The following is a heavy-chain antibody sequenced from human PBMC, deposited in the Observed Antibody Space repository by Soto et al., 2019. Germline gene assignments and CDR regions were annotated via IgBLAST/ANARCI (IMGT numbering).Heavy chain of an antibody. CDR1: GFTFRSYA. CDR3: AKIRVRGITGDFDY. D-gene: IGHD7-27*01. V-gene: IGHV3-23*01. J-gene: IGHJ4*02. Sequence: GGSLRLSCAASGFTFRSYARSWVRQAPGKGLEWVSAISGSGGSTYYADSVKGRVNISRDNSKNTMDLKMNSLRAEDTTLYYSAKIRVRGITGDFDYWGQGTLVTVSS. CDR2: ISGSGGST.